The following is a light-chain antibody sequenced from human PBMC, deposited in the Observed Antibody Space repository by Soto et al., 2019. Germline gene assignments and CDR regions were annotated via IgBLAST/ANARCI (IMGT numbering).Light chain of an antibody. J-gene: IGLJ2*01. V-gene: IGLV6-57*04. Sequence: NFMLTQPHSVSESPGKTVTISCTRSSGSIASNYVQWYQQRPGSAPTTVSYEDNQRPSGVPDRFSGSIDSSSNSASLTISGLKTEDEADYYCQSYDSSSVVFGGGTKVTV. CDR2: EDN. CDR1: SGSIASNY. CDR3: QSYDSSSVV.